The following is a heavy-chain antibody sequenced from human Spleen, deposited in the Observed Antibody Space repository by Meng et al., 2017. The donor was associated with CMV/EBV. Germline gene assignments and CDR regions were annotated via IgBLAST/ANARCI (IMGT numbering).Heavy chain of an antibody. D-gene: IGHD2-2*01. J-gene: IGHJ6*02. CDR2: IRYDGTNE. CDR1: GFTFSSYG. CDR3: AKDLGTEYQLLMEGNYHYYAMDV. Sequence: GESLKISCAASGFTFSSYGMHWVRQAPGKGLEWVAFIRYDGTNEDYADSVKGRFTISRDNSKNTLYLQMNSVRLEDTAVYYCAKDLGTEYQLLMEGNYHYYAMDVWGQGTTVTVSS. V-gene: IGHV3-30*02.